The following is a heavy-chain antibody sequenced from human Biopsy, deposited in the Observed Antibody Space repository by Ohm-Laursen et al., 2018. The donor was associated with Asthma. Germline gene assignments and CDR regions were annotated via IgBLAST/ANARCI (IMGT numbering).Heavy chain of an antibody. J-gene: IGHJ4*02. V-gene: IGHV4-59*12. CDR2: VFYGGAT. Sequence: GTLSLTCTVSGDSISSYHWSWIRQPPGKGLEWIGYVFYGGATNYNPSLKSRVTISVDTSKNQFFLRLSSVTAADTAVYYCARAQDYYDSRGYYRSFDYWGQGTLVTVSS. CDR1: GDSISSYH. D-gene: IGHD3-22*01. CDR3: ARAQDYYDSRGYYRSFDY.